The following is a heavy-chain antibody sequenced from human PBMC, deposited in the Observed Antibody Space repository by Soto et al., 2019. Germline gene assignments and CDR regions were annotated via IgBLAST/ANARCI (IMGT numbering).Heavy chain of an antibody. J-gene: IGHJ4*02. CDR2: MTWHGHST. D-gene: IGHD6-13*01. CDR1: GFTLDDYN. Sequence: EVQLVESGGGLVRPGGSLRLSCAASGFTLDDYNMNWVRQAPGKGLEWVSGMTWHGHSTGYADSVRGRFTMSRDSARNSLYLQMNSLRDEDTAVYYCVRDGQQLVHDYWGQGTLVTVSS. CDR3: VRDGQQLVHDY. V-gene: IGHV3-20*04.